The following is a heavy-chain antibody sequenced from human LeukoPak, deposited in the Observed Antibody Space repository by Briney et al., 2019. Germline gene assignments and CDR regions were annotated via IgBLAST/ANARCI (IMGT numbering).Heavy chain of an antibody. CDR3: AKDPTFAYYFDS. J-gene: IGHJ4*02. CDR2: ICGSSGHI. Sequence: PGGSLRLSCTACGLNFSSYVMSSVRPAPGKGLEWVSLICGSSGHIHHADSVKGRFTISRDKSKNTLYLQMSSLRAEDTAVYYCAKDPTFAYYFDSWGQGTLVTVSS. V-gene: IGHV3-23*01. CDR1: GLNFSSYV. D-gene: IGHD2-21*01.